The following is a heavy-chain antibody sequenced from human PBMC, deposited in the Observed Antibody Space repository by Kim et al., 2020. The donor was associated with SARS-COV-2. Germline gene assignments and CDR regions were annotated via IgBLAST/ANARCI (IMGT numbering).Heavy chain of an antibody. D-gene: IGHD3-10*01. Sequence: TDYAESVRGRFTISRDNAKNSLYLQMNSLRDEDTADYYCARGSYTLDVWGQGTTVTVPS. CDR2: T. CDR3: ARGSYTLDV. V-gene: IGHV3-48*02. J-gene: IGHJ6*02.